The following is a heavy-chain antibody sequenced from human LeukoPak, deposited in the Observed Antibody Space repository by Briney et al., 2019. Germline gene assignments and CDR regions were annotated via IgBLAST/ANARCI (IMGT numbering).Heavy chain of an antibody. CDR1: GFTFDDYA. D-gene: IGHD3-16*01. CDR3: GKTQGGRGKGHLDY. CDR2: ISWNSGSI. J-gene: IGHJ4*02. V-gene: IGHV3-9*01. Sequence: PGRSLRLSCAASGFTFDDYAMHWVRQAPGKGLEWVSGISWNSGSIGYADSVKGRFTISRDNAKNSLYLQMNSLRAEDTALYYCGKTQGGRGKGHLDYWGQGTLVTVSS.